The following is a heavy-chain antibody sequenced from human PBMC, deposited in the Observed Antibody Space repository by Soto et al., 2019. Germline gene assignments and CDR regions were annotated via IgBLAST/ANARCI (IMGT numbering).Heavy chain of an antibody. V-gene: IGHV1-69*01. CDR1: GGTFSSYA. D-gene: IGHD1-7*01. CDR3: ARELLRTGTTTCYFDY. Sequence: QVPLVQSGAEVKKPGSSVKVSCKASGGTFSSYAISWVRQAPGQGLEWMGGIIPIFGTANYAQKFQGRVTITADESTSTGYMELSRLRSEDTAVYYCARELLRTGTTTCYFDYWGQGTLVTVSS. J-gene: IGHJ4*02. CDR2: IIPIFGTA.